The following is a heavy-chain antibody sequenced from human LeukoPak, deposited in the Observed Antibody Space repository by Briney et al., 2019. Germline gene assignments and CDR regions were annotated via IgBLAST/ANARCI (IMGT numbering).Heavy chain of an antibody. Sequence: GGSLRLSCAASGFTVSSNYMSWVRQAPGKGLEWVSVIYSGGSTYYADSVKGRFTISRDNAKNSLYLQMNSLRAEDTALYYCAKDIRTTVVTPSRFDYWGQGTLVTVSS. CDR1: GFTVSSNY. D-gene: IGHD4-23*01. CDR2: IYSGGST. V-gene: IGHV3-53*05. J-gene: IGHJ4*02. CDR3: AKDIRTTVVTPSRFDY.